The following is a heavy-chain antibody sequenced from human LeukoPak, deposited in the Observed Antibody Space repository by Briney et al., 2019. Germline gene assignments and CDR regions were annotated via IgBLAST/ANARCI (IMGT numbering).Heavy chain of an antibody. CDR1: GFTFSSYW. J-gene: IGHJ4*02. CDR3: ARKGESGLYY. D-gene: IGHD3-16*01. V-gene: IGHV3-74*01. Sequence: SGGSLRLSCAASGFTFSSYWIHWVRQAPGKGLVWVSRINSDGSSTNYADSVKGRFTISRDNAKNTLYLQMNSLRAKDTAVYYCARKGESGLYYWGQGTLVTVSS. CDR2: INSDGSST.